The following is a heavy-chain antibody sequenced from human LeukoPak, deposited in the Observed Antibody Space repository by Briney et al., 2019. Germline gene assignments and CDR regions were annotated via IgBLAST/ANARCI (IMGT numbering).Heavy chain of an antibody. Sequence: PGGSLRLSCAASGFTFSSYSMNWVRQAPGKGLEWVAVIWYDGSNKYYADSVKGRFTISRDNSKNTLYLQMNSLRAEDTAVYYCAKQDPYSSAWYPWGQGTLVTVSS. J-gene: IGHJ5*02. CDR3: AKQDPYSSAWYP. D-gene: IGHD6-19*01. CDR2: IWYDGSNK. CDR1: GFTFSSYS. V-gene: IGHV3-33*06.